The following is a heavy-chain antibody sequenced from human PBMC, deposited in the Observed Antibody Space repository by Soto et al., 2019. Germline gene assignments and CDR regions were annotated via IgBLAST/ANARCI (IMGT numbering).Heavy chain of an antibody. CDR2: IYPTGST. V-gene: IGHV4-4*07. D-gene: IGHD3-10*01. CDR3: ARDGSDSYGLDV. Sequence: PSETLSLTCTVSGDSFSNYYCNWVRKSAGKGLEWIGRIYPTGSTTYNPSLKSRLTMSADTSKNQFSLRLNSVTAADTAVYYCARDGSDSYGLDVWGQGTTVTVSS. CDR1: GDSFSNYY. J-gene: IGHJ6*02.